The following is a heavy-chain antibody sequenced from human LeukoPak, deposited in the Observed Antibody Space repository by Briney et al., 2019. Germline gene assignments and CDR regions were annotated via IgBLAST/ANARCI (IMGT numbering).Heavy chain of an antibody. Sequence: GGSLRLSCAASGFTFSTYWMSWVRQAPGKGLEWVANIKQDGSENYYVDSVKGRFTISRDNAKNSMYLQMNRLRAEDTDVYYCARDLYRIVVVPHYFDYWGQGTLVTVSS. J-gene: IGHJ4*02. CDR2: IKQDGSEN. V-gene: IGHV3-7*01. D-gene: IGHD3-22*01. CDR3: ARDLYRIVVVPHYFDY. CDR1: GFTFSTYW.